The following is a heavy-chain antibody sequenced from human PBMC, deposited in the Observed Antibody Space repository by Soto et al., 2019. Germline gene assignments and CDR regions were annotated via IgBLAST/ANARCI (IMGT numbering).Heavy chain of an antibody. CDR2: ISYDGSNK. V-gene: IGHV3-30*18. Sequence: QVQLVESGGGVVQPGRSLRLSCAASGFTFSSYGMHWVRQAPGKGLEWVAVISYDGSNKYYADSVKGRFTISRDNSKNTLYLQMNSLRDEDTAVYYCAKDLHSGSLDYWGQGTLVTVSS. CDR1: GFTFSSYG. CDR3: AKDLHSGSLDY. J-gene: IGHJ4*02. D-gene: IGHD1-26*01.